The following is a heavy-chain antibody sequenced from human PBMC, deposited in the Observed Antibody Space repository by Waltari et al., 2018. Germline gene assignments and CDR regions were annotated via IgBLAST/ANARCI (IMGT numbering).Heavy chain of an antibody. CDR1: GFTFSTFW. CDR3: TRGGNSLWDY. D-gene: IGHD1-7*01. CDR2: IKQDGSVK. Sequence: EVQLVESGGGLVQPGGSLRLSCAASGFTFSTFWMHWVRQAPGNGLEWVANIKQDGSVKYYVDSVKGRFTISRDNAKNSLYLQMNSLRAEDTAVYYCTRGGNSLWDYWGQGTLVTVSS. V-gene: IGHV3-7*04. J-gene: IGHJ4*02.